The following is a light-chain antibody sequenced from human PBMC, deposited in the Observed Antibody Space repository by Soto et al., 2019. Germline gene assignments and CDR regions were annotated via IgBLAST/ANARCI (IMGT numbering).Light chain of an antibody. CDR1: QSISSSY. CDR2: GAS. J-gene: IGKJ5*01. V-gene: IGKV3D-7*01. CDR3: LQDYNLPIT. Sequence: EVVLTQSPATLSSSPGQGATPSCRACQSISSSYLSWYQQKPGQAPRLLIYGASTRATGIPARFSGSGRGSGTDFTLTISSLQPEDFAVYYCLQDYNLPITFGQGARLEIK.